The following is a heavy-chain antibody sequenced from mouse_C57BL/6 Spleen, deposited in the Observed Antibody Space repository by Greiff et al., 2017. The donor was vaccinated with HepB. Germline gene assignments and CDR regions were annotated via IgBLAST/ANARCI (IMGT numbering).Heavy chain of an antibody. CDR1: GYTFTDYE. J-gene: IGHJ3*01. CDR2: IDPETGGT. CDR3: TRCGYGSSYVAY. V-gene: IGHV1-15*01. D-gene: IGHD1-1*01. Sequence: QVQLQQSGAELVRPGASVTLSCKASGYTFTDYEMHWVKQTPVHGLEWIGAIDPETGGTAYNQKFKGKAILTADKSSSTAFMELRSLTSEDAAVYCCTRCGYGSSYVAYWGQGTPVTVSA.